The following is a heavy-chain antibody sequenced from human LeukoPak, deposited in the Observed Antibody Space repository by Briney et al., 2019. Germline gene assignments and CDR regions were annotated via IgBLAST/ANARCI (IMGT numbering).Heavy chain of an antibody. CDR3: AREQYCGGDCYPGFDY. J-gene: IGHJ4*02. CDR2: ISSSSSTI. V-gene: IGHV3-48*01. CDR1: GFTFSSYR. D-gene: IGHD2-21*02. Sequence: GGSLRLSCAASGFTFSSYRMNWVRQAPGEGLGWVSYISSSSSTIYYADSVKGRFTISRDNAKNSLYLQMNSLRAEDTAVYYCAREQYCGGDCYPGFDYWGQGTLVTVSS.